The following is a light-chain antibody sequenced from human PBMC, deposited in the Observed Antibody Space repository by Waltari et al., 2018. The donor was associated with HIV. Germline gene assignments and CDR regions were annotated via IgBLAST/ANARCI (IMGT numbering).Light chain of an antibody. J-gene: IGLJ2*01. V-gene: IGLV3-21*04. CDR1: NIESKS. CDR3: QVWDASSDHVV. CDR2: YDN. Sequence: SYVLTQPPSVSVAPGETARTTCGGNNIESKSVHWYQQKPGQAPVLVIYYDNARPSGIPERFSGSNSGNTATLTISRVEAGDEADYFCQVWDASSDHVVFGGGTKLTVL.